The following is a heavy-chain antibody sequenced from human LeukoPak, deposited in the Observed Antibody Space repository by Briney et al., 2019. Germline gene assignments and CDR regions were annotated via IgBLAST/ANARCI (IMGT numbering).Heavy chain of an antibody. J-gene: IGHJ4*02. CDR3: AGGDGLGMGNY. CDR2: ISAYNGNT. D-gene: IGHD7-27*01. Sequence: ASVKVSCKASGYTFTSYGISWVRQAPGQGLEWMGWISAYNGNTNYAQKLQGRVTMTRDTSISSAYMELSRLRFDDTAVYFCAGGDGLGMGNYWGQGTLVTVSS. CDR1: GYTFTSYG. V-gene: IGHV1-18*01.